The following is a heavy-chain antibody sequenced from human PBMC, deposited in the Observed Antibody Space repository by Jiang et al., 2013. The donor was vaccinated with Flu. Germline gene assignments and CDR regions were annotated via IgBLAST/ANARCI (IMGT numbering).Heavy chain of an antibody. CDR2: ISAYNGNT. V-gene: IGHV1-18*04. J-gene: IGHJ4*02. D-gene: IGHD2-15*01. CDR3: ARALCSGGSCSLPIFDY. Sequence: SGAEVKKPGASVKVSCKASGYTFTSYGISWVRQAPGQGLEWMGWISAYNGNTNYAQKLQGRVTMTTDTSTSTAYMELRSLRSDDTAVYYCARALCSGGSCSLPIFDYWGQGTLVTVSS. CDR1: GYTFTSYG.